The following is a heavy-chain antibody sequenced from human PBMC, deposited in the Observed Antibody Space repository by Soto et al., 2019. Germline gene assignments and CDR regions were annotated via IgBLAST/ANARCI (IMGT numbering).Heavy chain of an antibody. V-gene: IGHV1-69*04. D-gene: IGHD6-13*01. CDR2: AITVLGVA. Sequence: QVQLGHSGAEVKKPGSSGKVSCKASGGNFRSQSISISWVRQAPGQGLEWMGRAITVLGVANYAQKFQGRVKITADKFTSTVYMELSSRRSEDTAVYYCVRDRDVAAPGKVDTNYYYGMDVCCQGTNVTVS. CDR3: VRDRDVAAPGKVDTNYYYGMDV. CDR1: GGNFRSQSIS. J-gene: IGHJ6*02.